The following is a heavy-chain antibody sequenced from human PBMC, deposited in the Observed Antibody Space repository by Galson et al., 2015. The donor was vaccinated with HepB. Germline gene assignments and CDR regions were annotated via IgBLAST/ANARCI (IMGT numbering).Heavy chain of an antibody. CDR3: ASLRYSSGWYYFEQ. V-gene: IGHV5-10-1*01. CDR2: IDPGDSDT. CDR1: GYSLSNYW. D-gene: IGHD6-19*01. Sequence: QSGAEVKKPGESLRISCKGSGYSLSNYWISWVRQMPGKGLEWMGRIDPGDSDTNYSPSFQGHVTISADKSISTAYLQWCSLKASETAIYYCASLRYSSGWYYFEQWGQGTLVTVSS. J-gene: IGHJ4*02.